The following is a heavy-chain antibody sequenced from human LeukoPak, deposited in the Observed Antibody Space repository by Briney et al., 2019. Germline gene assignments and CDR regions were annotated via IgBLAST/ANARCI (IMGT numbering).Heavy chain of an antibody. J-gene: IGHJ4*02. CDR2: IYYSGST. D-gene: IGHD6-19*01. Sequence: SETLSLTCTVSGGSISSGGYYWSWIRQHPGKGLEWIGYIYYSGSTYYNPSLKSRVTISVDTSKNQFSLKLSSVTAADTAVYYCASWGSGWYLGLGFDYWGQGTLVTVSS. V-gene: IGHV4-31*03. CDR3: ASWGSGWYLGLGFDY. CDR1: GGSISSGGYY.